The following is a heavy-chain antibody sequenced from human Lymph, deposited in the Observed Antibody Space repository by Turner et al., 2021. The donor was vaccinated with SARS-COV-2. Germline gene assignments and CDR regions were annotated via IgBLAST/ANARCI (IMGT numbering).Heavy chain of an antibody. CDR3: ARVVVLRRAYFDY. D-gene: IGHD2-8*01. Sequence: QVQLQESGPGLVKPSQTLSLTCTVSGGSISSGDYYWSWIRQPPGKGLEWIGYIYYSGSTYYNPSLKSRVTKSVDTSKNQFSLKLSSVTAADTAVYYCARVVVLRRAYFDYWGQGTLVTVSS. CDR2: IYYSGST. V-gene: IGHV4-30-4*01. J-gene: IGHJ4*02. CDR1: GGSISSGDYY.